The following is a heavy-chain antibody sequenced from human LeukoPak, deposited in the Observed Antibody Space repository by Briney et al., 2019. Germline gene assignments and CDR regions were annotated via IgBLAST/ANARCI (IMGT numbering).Heavy chain of an antibody. J-gene: IGHJ4*02. CDR1: GFTFTHSW. CDR3: VRALGSSSADS. V-gene: IGHV3-7*01. D-gene: IGHD6-6*01. Sequence: GGSLRLSCAASGFTFTHSWMSWVRQAPGKGLEWVANIKQDGSEKYYVHSVEGRFTISRDNAKNSLYLQMNSLRGEDTAVYYCVRALGSSSADSWGQGTLVTVSS. CDR2: IKQDGSEK.